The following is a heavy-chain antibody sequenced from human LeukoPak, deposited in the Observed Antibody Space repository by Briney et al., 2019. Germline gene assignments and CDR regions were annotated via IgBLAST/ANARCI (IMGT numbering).Heavy chain of an antibody. Sequence: GASVKVSCKASGYSFTSYGISWVRQAPGQGLEWMGWISAYNGNTNYAQKLQGRVTMTTDTSTSTAYMELRSLRSDDTAVYYCASVAGVTTVNWFDPWGQGTLVTVSS. CDR1: GYSFTSYG. D-gene: IGHD4-17*01. J-gene: IGHJ5*02. CDR2: ISAYNGNT. CDR3: ASVAGVTTVNWFDP. V-gene: IGHV1-18*01.